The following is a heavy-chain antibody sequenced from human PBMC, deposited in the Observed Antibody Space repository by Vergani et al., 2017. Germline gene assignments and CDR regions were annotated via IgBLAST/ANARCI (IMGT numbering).Heavy chain of an antibody. CDR3: ARDPRALLGGDF. Sequence: QVQLVQSGAEVKRPGASVKVSCKASGYFFTDYYMHWVRQVPGQGLEWMGWINPKTGDTNSAQNFQGRITLTRDTSISTAYMELSRXRSDDTALYYCARDPRALLGGDFWGQGTLVTVSS. J-gene: IGHJ4*02. CDR2: INPKTGDT. CDR1: GYFFTDYY. V-gene: IGHV1-2*02. D-gene: IGHD3-16*01.